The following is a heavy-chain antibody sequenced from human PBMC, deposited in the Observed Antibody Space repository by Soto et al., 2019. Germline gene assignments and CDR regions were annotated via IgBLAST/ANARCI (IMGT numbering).Heavy chain of an antibody. CDR3: ARIIFGVAIIPPDV. D-gene: IGHD3-3*01. Sequence: TPSPTCPASGGSVSSGSYYWSWIRQPPGKGLEWIGYIYYSGSTNYNPSLKSRVTISVDTSKNQFSLKLSSVTAADTAVYYSARIIFGVAIIPPDVWGQGTTVTVSS. CDR2: IYYSGST. V-gene: IGHV4-61*01. CDR1: GGSVSSGSYY. J-gene: IGHJ6*02.